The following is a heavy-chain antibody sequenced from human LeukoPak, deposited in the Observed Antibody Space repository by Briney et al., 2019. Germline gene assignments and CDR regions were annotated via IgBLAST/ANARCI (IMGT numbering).Heavy chain of an antibody. CDR3: ARNALRGYSTLDY. D-gene: IGHD5-18*01. Sequence: ASETLSLTCTVSGGSVSSGSYYWSWIRQPPGKGLEWIGYIYYSGSTNYNPSLKSRVTISVDTSKNQFSLKVSSVTAADTAVHYCARNALRGYSTLDYWGQGTLVTVSS. J-gene: IGHJ4*02. CDR1: GGSVSSGSYY. V-gene: IGHV4-61*01. CDR2: IYYSGST.